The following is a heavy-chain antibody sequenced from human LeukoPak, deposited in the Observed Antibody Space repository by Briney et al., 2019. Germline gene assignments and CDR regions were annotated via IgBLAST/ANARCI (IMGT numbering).Heavy chain of an antibody. Sequence: QPGGSLRLSCAASGFTFSSYAMHWVRQAPGKGLEWVAVISYDGSNKYYADSVKGRFTISRDNSKNTLYLQMNSLRAEDTAMYYCARGPPESQLEPYYYYYYGMDVWGQGTTVTVSS. V-gene: IGHV3-30-3*01. CDR1: GFTFSSYA. CDR2: ISYDGSNK. CDR3: ARGPPESQLEPYYYYYYGMDV. J-gene: IGHJ6*02. D-gene: IGHD1-1*01.